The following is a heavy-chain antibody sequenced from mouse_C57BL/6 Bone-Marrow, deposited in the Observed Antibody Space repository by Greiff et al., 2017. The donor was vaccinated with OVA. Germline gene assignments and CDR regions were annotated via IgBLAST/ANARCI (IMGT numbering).Heavy chain of an antibody. D-gene: IGHD1-1*01. CDR3: ARDRVLRAFAY. CDR2: ISDGGSYT. Sequence: EVQGVESGGGLVKPGGSLKLSCAASGFTFSSYAMSWVRQTPEKRLEWVATISDGGSYTYYPDNVKGRFTISRDNAKNNLYLQMSHLKSEDTAMYYCARDRVLRAFAYWGQGTLVTVSA. V-gene: IGHV5-4*01. J-gene: IGHJ3*01. CDR1: GFTFSSYA.